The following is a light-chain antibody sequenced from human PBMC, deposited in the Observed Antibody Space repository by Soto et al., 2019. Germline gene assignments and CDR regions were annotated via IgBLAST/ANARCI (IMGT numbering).Light chain of an antibody. CDR3: QHYGSSPST. CDR1: QSVSSSY. J-gene: IGKJ1*01. CDR2: GAS. Sequence: EIVLTQSPGTLSLSPGERATLSCRASQSVSSSYLAWYQQQPGQAPRLLIYGASSRATGIPDRFSGSGSGTDFTLTISRLEPEDFAVYYCQHYGSSPSTFGRGTKVDIK. V-gene: IGKV3-20*01.